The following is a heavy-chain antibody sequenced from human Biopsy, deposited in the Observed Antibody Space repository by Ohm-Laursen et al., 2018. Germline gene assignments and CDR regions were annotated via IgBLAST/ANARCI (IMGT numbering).Heavy chain of an antibody. CDR1: GGSISSDY. J-gene: IGHJ6*02. D-gene: IGHD2-8*02. CDR2: INHSGHT. CDR3: ARDRIAYCTATSCDNFGLDV. V-gene: IGHV4-59*01. Sequence: TLSLTCAVSGGSISSDYWSWIRQTPGKGLEWIGYINHSGHTNYNPSLKSRLTMSVDTSKNQFSLKLTSVTAADTAVYYCARDRIAYCTATSCDNFGLDVWGQGTTVTVSS.